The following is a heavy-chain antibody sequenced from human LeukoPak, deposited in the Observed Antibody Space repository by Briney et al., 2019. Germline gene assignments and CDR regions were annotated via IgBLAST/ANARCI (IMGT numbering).Heavy chain of an antibody. CDR2: INHSGST. CDR3: ARGAYYDSSGYGRSYYYYGMDV. CDR1: GGSFSGYY. Sequence: SETLSLTCAVYGGSFSGYYWSWIRQPPGKGLEWIGEINHSGSTNYNPSLKSRVTISVDTSKNQFSLKLSSVTAADTAVYYCARGAYYDSSGYGRSYYYYGMDVWGQGTTVTVSS. V-gene: IGHV4-34*01. J-gene: IGHJ6*02. D-gene: IGHD3-22*01.